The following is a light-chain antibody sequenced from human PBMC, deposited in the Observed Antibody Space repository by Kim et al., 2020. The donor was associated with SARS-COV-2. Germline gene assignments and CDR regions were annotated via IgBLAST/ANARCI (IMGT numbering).Light chain of an antibody. CDR3: QHYHSWPWT. V-gene: IGKV1-16*02. CDR2: AAS. J-gene: IGKJ1*01. CDR1: QGINNY. Sequence: ASVGETVTITCRASQGINNYLAWFQQKPGKAPTSLIYAASTLQSGVPSKFSGSGSGTDFTLTISSLQPEDSATYYCQHYHSWPWTFGQGTKVDIK.